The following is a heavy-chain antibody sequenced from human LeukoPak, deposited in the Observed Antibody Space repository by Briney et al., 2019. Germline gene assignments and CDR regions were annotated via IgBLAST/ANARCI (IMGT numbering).Heavy chain of an antibody. CDR2: IHPSGST. J-gene: IGHJ4*02. CDR1: GGSFSHYY. D-gene: IGHD6-25*01. V-gene: IGHV4-34*01. Sequence: SETLSLTCAIYGGSFSHYYWSRIRQPPGKGLEWVEEIHPSGSTSFNPSLKSRVSISKDTSKNQFSLKLTSVTAADTAVYYCSRGSDESKTGDYWGQGTLVTVSS. CDR3: SRGSDESKTGDY.